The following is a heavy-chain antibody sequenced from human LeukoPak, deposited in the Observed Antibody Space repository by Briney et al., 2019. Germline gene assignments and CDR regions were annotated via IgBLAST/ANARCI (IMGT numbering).Heavy chain of an antibody. CDR2: INHSGST. J-gene: IGHJ4*02. CDR1: GDSITSSAFY. V-gene: IGHV4-39*07. D-gene: IGHD6-13*01. CDR3: ARTPMKLWYSSSWPKKSEGIDY. Sequence: PSETLSLTCTVSGDSITSSAFYWGWIRQPPGKGLEWIGEINHSGSTNYNPSLKSRVTISVDTSKNQFSPKLSSVTAADTAVYYCARTPMKLWYSSSWPKKSEGIDYWGQGTLVTVSS.